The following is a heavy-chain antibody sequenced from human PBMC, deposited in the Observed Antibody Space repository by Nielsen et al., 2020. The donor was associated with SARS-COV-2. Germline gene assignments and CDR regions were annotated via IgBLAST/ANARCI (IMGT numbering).Heavy chain of an antibody. Sequence: WIRQPPGKGLEWIGYIYYSGSTYYNPSLKSRVTISVDKSKNQFSLKLSSVTAADTAVYYCARHSRGYSSGWYVGHYYYYGMDVWGQGTTVTVSS. D-gene: IGHD6-19*01. J-gene: IGHJ6*02. CDR3: ARHSRGYSSGWYVGHYYYYGMDV. CDR2: IYYSGST. V-gene: IGHV4-30-4*01.